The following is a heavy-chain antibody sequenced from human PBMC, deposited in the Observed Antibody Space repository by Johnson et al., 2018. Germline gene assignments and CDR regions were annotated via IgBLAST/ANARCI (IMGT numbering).Heavy chain of an antibody. CDR2: IKSKTDGGTT. D-gene: IGHD3-9*01. V-gene: IGHV3-15*01. J-gene: IGHJ1*01. Sequence: VQLVQSGGGFVNPGGSLRLSCAASGFTFNNAWMSWVRQAPGKGLEWVGRIKSKTDGGTTDYAAPVKGRFNISRDDSTNTLYLQMNSLRAEDTAVYYCAKDGRLLRYFDWAFIFQHWGQGTLVTVSS. CDR1: GFTFNNAW. CDR3: AKDGRLLRYFDWAFIFQH.